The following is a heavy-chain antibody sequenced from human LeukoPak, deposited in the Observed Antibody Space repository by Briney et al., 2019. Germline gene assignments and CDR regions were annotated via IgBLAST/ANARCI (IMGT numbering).Heavy chain of an antibody. J-gene: IGHJ4*02. CDR1: GGSISSSSYY. CDR2: IYYSGST. CDR3: ARGAYSYVGYFDY. D-gene: IGHD5-18*01. V-gene: IGHV4-39*07. Sequence: SETLSLTCTVSGGSISSSSYYWGWIRQPPGKGLEWIGSIYYSGSTYYNPSLKSRVTLSVDTSKNQFSLNLNSVTAEDTAVYYCARGAYSYVGYFDYWGQGTLVTVSS.